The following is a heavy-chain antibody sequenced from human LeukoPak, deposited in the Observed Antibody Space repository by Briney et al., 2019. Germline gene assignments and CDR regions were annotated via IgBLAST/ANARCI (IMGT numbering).Heavy chain of an antibody. Sequence: GGSLRLSCAASGFTFSSYNMNWVRQAPGKGLEWVSSISSSSSDIYYADSVKGRFTISRDNAKNSLYLQMNSLRAEDTAVYYCARDQASGWPFYGMDVWGQGTTVTVSS. CDR2: ISSSSSDI. J-gene: IGHJ6*02. D-gene: IGHD6-19*01. V-gene: IGHV3-21*01. CDR1: GFTFSSYN. CDR3: ARDQASGWPFYGMDV.